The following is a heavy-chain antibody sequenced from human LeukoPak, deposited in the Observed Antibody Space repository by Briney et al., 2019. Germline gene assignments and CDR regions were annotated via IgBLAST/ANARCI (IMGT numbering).Heavy chain of an antibody. CDR1: GFPFTSHW. CDR3: ARDTSHDIGGIRNAFDI. J-gene: IGHJ3*02. V-gene: IGHV3-7*01. Sequence: GGSLRLSCAASGFPFTSHWLSWFRQSPGRGLEWVAHINSDGSEKNYVDSVKGRFTISRDNAKNSLYLQMNSLRAEDTAIYYCARDTSHDIGGIRNAFDIWGQGTMVTVSS. CDR2: INSDGSEK. D-gene: IGHD3-16*01.